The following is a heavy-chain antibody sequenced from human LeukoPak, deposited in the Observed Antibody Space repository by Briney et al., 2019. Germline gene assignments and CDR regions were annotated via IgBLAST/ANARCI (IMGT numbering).Heavy chain of an antibody. J-gene: IGHJ4*02. Sequence: GGSLRLSCAASGFTFSSYAMHWVRQAPGKGLEWVAVISYDGSNKYYADSVKGRFTISRDNSKNTLYLQMNSLRAEDTAVYYCARGRMTTVITLDYWGQGTLITVSS. CDR2: ISYDGSNK. D-gene: IGHD4-23*01. CDR1: GFTFSSYA. CDR3: ARGRMTTVITLDY. V-gene: IGHV3-30-3*01.